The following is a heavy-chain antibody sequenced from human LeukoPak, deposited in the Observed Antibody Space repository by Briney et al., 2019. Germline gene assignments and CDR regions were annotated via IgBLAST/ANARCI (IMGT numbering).Heavy chain of an antibody. V-gene: IGHV4-34*01. J-gene: IGHJ6*02. CDR3: ARVRTRGSGSYTYYYYGMDV. D-gene: IGHD3-10*01. CDR2: INHSGST. Sequence: PSDTLSLTCAVYGGSFSGYYWSWIRQPPGKGLEWIGEINHSGSTNYNPSLKSRVTISVDTSKNQFSLKLSSVTAADTAAYYCARVRTRGSGSYTYYYYGMDVWGQGTTVTVSS. CDR1: GGSFSGYY.